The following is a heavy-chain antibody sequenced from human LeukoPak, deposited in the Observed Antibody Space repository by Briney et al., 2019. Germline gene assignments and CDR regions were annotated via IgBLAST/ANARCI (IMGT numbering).Heavy chain of an antibody. J-gene: IGHJ4*02. CDR1: GGSISSGGYY. CDR3: ARSDGGRVDY. CDR2: IYYSGST. Sequence: SQTLSLTYTVSGGSISSGGYYWSWIRQHPGKGLEWIGYIYYSGSTYYNPSLKSRVTISVDTSKNQFSLKLSSVTAADTAVYYCARSDGGRVDYWGQGTLVTVSS. V-gene: IGHV4-31*03. D-gene: IGHD4-23*01.